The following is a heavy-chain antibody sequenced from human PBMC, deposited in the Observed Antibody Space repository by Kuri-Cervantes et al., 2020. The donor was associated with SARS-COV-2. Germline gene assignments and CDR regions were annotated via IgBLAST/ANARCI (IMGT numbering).Heavy chain of an antibody. J-gene: IGHJ6*02. CDR2: IYTSGST. CDR1: GGSISSGSYY. V-gene: IGHV4-61*02. D-gene: IGHD1-26*01. CDR3: ARGTVGAPGGGMDV. Sequence: LSLTCTVSGGSISSGSYYWSWIRQPAGKGLEWIGRIYTSGSTNYNPSLKSRVTISVDTSKNQFSLKLSSVTAADTAVYYCARGTVGAPGGGMDVWGQGTTVTVSS.